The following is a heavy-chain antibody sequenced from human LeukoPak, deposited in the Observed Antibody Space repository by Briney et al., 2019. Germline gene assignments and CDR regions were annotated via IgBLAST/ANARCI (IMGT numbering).Heavy chain of an antibody. CDR2: ISGSGGST. V-gene: IGHV3-23*01. Sequence: PGGSLRLSCAASGFTFSSYAMSWVRQTPGKGLEWVSAISGSGGSTYYADAVKGRFTISRDNSKNTLYLQMNSLRAEDTAVYYCARDLRVGDYSDYWGQGTLVTVSS. CDR1: GFTFSSYA. CDR3: ARDLRVGDYSDY. D-gene: IGHD4-17*01. J-gene: IGHJ4*02.